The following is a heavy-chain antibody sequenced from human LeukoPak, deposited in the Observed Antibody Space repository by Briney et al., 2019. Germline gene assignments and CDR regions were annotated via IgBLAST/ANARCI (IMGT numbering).Heavy chain of an antibody. CDR2: INSDGSST. J-gene: IGHJ4*02. V-gene: IGHV3-74*01. Sequence: GGSLRLSCAASGFTFSSYWMHWVRQAPGKGLVWVSRINSDGSSTSYADSVKGRFTISRDNAKNTLYLQMNSLRAEDTAVYYCAKDSARGGYRASSFDYWGQGTLVTVSS. D-gene: IGHD5-12*01. CDR1: GFTFSSYW. CDR3: AKDSARGGYRASSFDY.